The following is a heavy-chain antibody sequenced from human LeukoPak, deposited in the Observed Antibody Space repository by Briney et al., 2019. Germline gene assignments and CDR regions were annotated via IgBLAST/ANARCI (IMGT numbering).Heavy chain of an antibody. V-gene: IGHV3-23*01. D-gene: IGHD4-23*01. CDR3: AQIARPSYGGLSYIDY. J-gene: IGHJ4*02. CDR1: GFTFSSYA. CDR2: IGGGAVST. Sequence: PGGSLRLSCAASGFTFSSYAMSWVRQAPGKGLEWVSTIGGGAVSTYYADSVKGRFTISRDNSKNTLYLQMNSLRVEDTAVYYCAQIARPSYGGLSYIDYWGQGTLVTVSS.